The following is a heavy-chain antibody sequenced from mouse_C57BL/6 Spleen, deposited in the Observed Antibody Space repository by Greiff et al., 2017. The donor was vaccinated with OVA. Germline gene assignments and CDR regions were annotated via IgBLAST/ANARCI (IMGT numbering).Heavy chain of an antibody. CDR1: GFSLTSYG. Sequence: VQLVESGPGLVQPSQSLSLSCTASGFSLTSYGVHWVRQSPGKGLEWLGVIWSGGSTDYNAAFISRLSIITDNSKSQVFFKMNSLQADDTAIYYCASPYSNYPFAYWGQGTLVTVSA. CDR3: ASPYSNYPFAY. V-gene: IGHV2-2*01. CDR2: IWSGGST. D-gene: IGHD2-5*01. J-gene: IGHJ3*01.